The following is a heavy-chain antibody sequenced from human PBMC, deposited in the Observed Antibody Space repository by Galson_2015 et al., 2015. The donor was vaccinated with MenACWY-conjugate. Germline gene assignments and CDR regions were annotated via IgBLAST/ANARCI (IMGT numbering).Heavy chain of an antibody. CDR3: AREYNK. V-gene: IGHV4-61*01. CDR2: IYSSGST. J-gene: IGHJ4*02. Sequence: QVQLQESGPGLVKPSETLSLTCTVSGGYVSSGSYWTWIRQPPGKGLEWIGLIYSSGSTKYNPSLKSRVTISLDMSKNQVSLKLSSVTAADTAVYYCAREYNKWGQGTLVTVSS. CDR1: GGYVSSGSY. D-gene: IGHD1-14*01.